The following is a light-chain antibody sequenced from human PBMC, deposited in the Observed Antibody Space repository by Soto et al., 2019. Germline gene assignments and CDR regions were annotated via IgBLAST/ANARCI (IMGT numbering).Light chain of an antibody. CDR2: DNN. CDR3: GTWDSSLSAGV. V-gene: IGLV1-51*01. Sequence: QSVLTQSPSVSAAPGQKVTISCSGSSSNIGSNYVSWYQQLPGTAPKLLICDNNKRPSGIPDRFSGSKSGTSATLGITGLQTGDEADYYCGTWDSSLSAGVFGGGTKLTVL. J-gene: IGLJ3*02. CDR1: SSNIGSNY.